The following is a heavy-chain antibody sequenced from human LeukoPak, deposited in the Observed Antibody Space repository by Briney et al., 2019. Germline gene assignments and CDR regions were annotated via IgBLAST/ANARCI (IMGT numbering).Heavy chain of an antibody. CDR1: GFTFRRYS. J-gene: IGHJ4*02. CDR2: IKQDGSEI. V-gene: IGHV3-7*01. CDR3: ARTGVVAPVPQEIDY. Sequence: GGSLRLSCAASGFTFRRYSMSWVRQAPGKGLEWVANIKQDGSEIYYVDSVKGRLTISRDNAKNSLYLQTNSLRAEDTAVYYCARTGVVAPVPQEIDYWGQGTLVTVSS. D-gene: IGHD2-15*01.